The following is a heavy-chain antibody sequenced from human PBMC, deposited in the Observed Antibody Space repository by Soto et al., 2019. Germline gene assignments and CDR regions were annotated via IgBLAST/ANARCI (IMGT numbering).Heavy chain of an antibody. CDR1: GGSFSGYY. J-gene: IGHJ2*01. CDR3: ARCVLRYFESWYFDL. D-gene: IGHD3-9*01. CDR2: INHSGST. V-gene: IGHV4-34*01. Sequence: SETLSLTCAVYGGSFSGYYWTWIRQPPGTGLEWIGEINHSGSTNYNPSLKSRVTISVDTSKNQFSLKLSSVTAADTAVYYCARCVLRYFESWYFDLWGRGTLVTVSS.